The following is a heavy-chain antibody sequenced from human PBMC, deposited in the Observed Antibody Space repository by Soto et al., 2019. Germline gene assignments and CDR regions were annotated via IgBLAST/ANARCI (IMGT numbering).Heavy chain of an antibody. CDR1: GFTFSSYG. Sequence: QVQLVESGGGVVQPGRSLRLSCAASGFTFSSYGMHWVRQAPGKGLEWVAVIWYDGSNKYYADSVKGRFTISRDNSKNTLYLQMNRLRAEDTAVYYCAREGAAAGTGDYWGQGTLVTVSS. CDR2: IWYDGSNK. J-gene: IGHJ4*02. CDR3: AREGAAAGTGDY. V-gene: IGHV3-33*01. D-gene: IGHD6-13*01.